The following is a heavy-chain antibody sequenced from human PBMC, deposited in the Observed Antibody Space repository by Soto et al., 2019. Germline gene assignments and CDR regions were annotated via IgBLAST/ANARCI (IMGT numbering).Heavy chain of an antibody. CDR3: AKVKGIAAGWGMDV. CDR2: MSYDGRNK. D-gene: IGHD6-13*01. V-gene: IGHV3-30*04. Sequence: GGSLRLSCVASGFTFSSFAMHWVRQAPGKGLEWVAVMSYDGRNKNYADSVKGRVTISRDNSKSTLYLQMNSLRAEDTAVYYCAKVKGIAAGWGMDVWGQGTAVIVSS. J-gene: IGHJ6*02. CDR1: GFTFSSFA.